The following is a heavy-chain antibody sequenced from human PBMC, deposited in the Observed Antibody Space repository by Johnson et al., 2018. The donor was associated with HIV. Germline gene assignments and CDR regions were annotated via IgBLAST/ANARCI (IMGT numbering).Heavy chain of an antibody. Sequence: QVQLVESGGGVVQPVRSLRLSCAASGFTLSTYGMHWVRQAPGKGLEWVAVISYDGSNKYYADSVKGRFTTSRDNSKNTLYLQMNILRSEDTAVYYCATIWPGNFAFDIWGQGTVVTVSS. CDR2: ISYDGSNK. CDR1: GFTLSTYG. D-gene: IGHD2-2*02. CDR3: ATIWPGNFAFDI. J-gene: IGHJ3*02. V-gene: IGHV3-30*03.